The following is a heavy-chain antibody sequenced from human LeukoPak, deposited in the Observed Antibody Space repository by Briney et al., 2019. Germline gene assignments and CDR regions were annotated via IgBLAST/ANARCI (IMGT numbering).Heavy chain of an antibody. CDR2: IYSSGST. J-gene: IGHJ4*02. D-gene: IGHD5-12*01. CDR3: ASRGYSGYDPFDY. V-gene: IGHV4-61*02. CDR1: GDSISSGDYY. Sequence: SETLSLTCTVSGDSISSGDYYWSWIRQPAGKGLEWIGRIYSSGSTNYNPSLKSRVTISLDTSKNQFSLKLSSVTAADTAVYYCASRGYSGYDPFDYWGQGTLVTVSS.